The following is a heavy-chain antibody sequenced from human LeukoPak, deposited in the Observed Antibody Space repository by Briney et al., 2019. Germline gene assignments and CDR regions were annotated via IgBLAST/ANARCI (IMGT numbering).Heavy chain of an antibody. J-gene: IGHJ4*02. D-gene: IGHD2-2*01. CDR1: GFTFSNYA. CDR3: AKAGSYCSSISCPLGGYYFDY. V-gene: IGHV3-23*01. CDR2: ISNSGGST. Sequence: PGGSLRLSCAASGFTFSNYAMSWVRQAPGKGLEWVSAISNSGGSTFYADSVKGRFTISRDNSKNTLYLQMNSLRAEDTAVYYCAKAGSYCSSISCPLGGYYFDYWGQGTLVTVSS.